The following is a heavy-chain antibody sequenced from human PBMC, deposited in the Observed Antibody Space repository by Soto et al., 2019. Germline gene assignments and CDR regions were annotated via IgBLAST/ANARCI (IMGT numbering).Heavy chain of an antibody. CDR3: AKDGGIAAAAPQANYYYYMDV. D-gene: IGHD6-13*01. V-gene: IGHV3-23*01. Sequence: GGSLRLSCAASGFTFSSYAMSWVRQAPGKGLEWVSAISGSGGSTYYADSVKGRFTISRDNSKNTLYLQMNSLRAEDTAVYYCAKDGGIAAAAPQANYYYYMDVWGKGTTVTVSS. CDR2: ISGSGGST. CDR1: GFTFSSYA. J-gene: IGHJ6*03.